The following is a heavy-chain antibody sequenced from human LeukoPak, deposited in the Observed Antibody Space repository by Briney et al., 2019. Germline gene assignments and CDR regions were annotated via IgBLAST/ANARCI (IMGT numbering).Heavy chain of an antibody. D-gene: IGHD3-10*01. J-gene: IGHJ3*02. CDR2: ISYDGSNK. CDR3: ASPPWFGELGGDDAFDI. Sequence: GGSLRLSCAASGFTFSSYAMHWVRQAPGKGLEWVAVISYDGSNKYYADSVKGRFTISRDNSKNTLYLQMNSLRAEDTAVYYCASPPWFGELGGDDAFDIWGQGTMVTASS. V-gene: IGHV3-30*04. CDR1: GFTFSSYA.